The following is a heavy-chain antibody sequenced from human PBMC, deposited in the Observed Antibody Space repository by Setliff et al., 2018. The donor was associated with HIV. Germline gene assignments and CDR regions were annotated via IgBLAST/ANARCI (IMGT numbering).Heavy chain of an antibody. J-gene: IGHJ5*02. D-gene: IGHD6-6*01. CDR3: VRGSKLVWGRWFDP. Sequence: PSETLSLTCDVYGGSFSDYHWSWIRQAPRKRLEWIGEVYDSRSTNYNPSPNSRVTVTVDTSKNQFSLRLNSVTAADTAVYYCVRGSKLVWGRWFDPWG. V-gene: IGHV4-34*01. CDR2: VYDSRST. CDR1: GGSFSDYH.